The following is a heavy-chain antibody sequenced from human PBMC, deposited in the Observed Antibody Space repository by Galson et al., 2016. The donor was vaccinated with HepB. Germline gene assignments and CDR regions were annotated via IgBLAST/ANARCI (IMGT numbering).Heavy chain of an antibody. J-gene: IGHJ6*02. D-gene: IGHD1-1*01. CDR3: ARDGLGTGYYYGMDV. CDR1: GYTFTGYY. Sequence: SVKVSCKASGYTFTGYYMHWVRQAPGQGLEWMGWINPNSGDSNYAQKFQGWVTMTRDTSISTAYVELSRLRSNDTAVYYCARDGLGTGYYYGMDVWGQGTTVTVSS. CDR2: INPNSGDS. V-gene: IGHV1-2*04.